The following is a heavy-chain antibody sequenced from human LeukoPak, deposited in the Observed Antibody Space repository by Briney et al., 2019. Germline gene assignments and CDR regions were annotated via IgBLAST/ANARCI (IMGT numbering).Heavy chain of an antibody. CDR1: GATFGSHS. CDR3: AREEEGVRCSSTGCSSHYWYFEV. V-gene: IGHV1-2*02. Sequence: ASVKVSCKASGATFGSHSISWVRQAPGQGLEWMGWIKPNSGGTHYAQKFQGRVTMTRDTSISTAYMELSRLRSDDTAVYYCAREEEGVRCSSTGCSSHYWYFEVWGRGTLVTVSS. CDR2: IKPNSGGT. D-gene: IGHD2-2*01. J-gene: IGHJ2*01.